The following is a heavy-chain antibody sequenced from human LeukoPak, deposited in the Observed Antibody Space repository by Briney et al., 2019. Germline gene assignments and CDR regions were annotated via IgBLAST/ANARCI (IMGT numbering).Heavy chain of an antibody. CDR1: GFTVSSNY. CDR2: IYSGGST. CDR3: ARVVYSSGWYLDY. Sequence: PGGSLRLSCAASGFTVSSNYMSWVRQAPGKGLEWVSVIYSGGSTYYADSVKGRFTISRDNSKNTLYLQMNSLRAEDTAVYYCARVVYSSGWYLDYWGQGTLVTVSS. J-gene: IGHJ4*02. V-gene: IGHV3-66*01. D-gene: IGHD6-19*01.